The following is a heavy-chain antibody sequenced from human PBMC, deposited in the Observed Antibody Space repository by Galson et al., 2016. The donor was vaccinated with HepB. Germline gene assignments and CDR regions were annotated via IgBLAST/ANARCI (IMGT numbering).Heavy chain of an antibody. CDR1: GYTFTTPG. CDR3: ARDGQYRFDS. CDR2: ISTYSGNT. V-gene: IGHV1-18*01. J-gene: IGHJ4*02. Sequence: SVKVSCKASGYTFTTPGISWVRQAPGQGLEWMGWISTYSGNTKYAQKFKGGLTLTTDSSTTTAYMELRSLRFDDTALYYCARDGQYRFDSWGQGTLVTVS. D-gene: IGHD2/OR15-2a*01.